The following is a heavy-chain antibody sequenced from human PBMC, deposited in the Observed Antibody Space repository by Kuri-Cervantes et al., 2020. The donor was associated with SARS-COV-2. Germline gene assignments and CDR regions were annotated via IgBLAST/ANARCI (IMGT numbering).Heavy chain of an antibody. CDR1: GGTFSSYA. J-gene: IGHJ6*03. CDR2: IIPILGTA. D-gene: IGHD4-11*01. V-gene: IGHV1-69*04. Sequence: SVKVSCKASGGTFSSYAISWVRQAPGQGLEWMGRIIPILGTANYAQKFQGRVTITADKSTSTAYMELSSLRSDDTAVYYWARSYSNYVGYYYYYMDVWGKGTTVTVSS. CDR3: ARSYSNYVGYYYYYMDV.